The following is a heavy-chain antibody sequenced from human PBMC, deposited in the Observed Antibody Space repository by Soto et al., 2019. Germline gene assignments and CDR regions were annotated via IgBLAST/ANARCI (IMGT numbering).Heavy chain of an antibody. V-gene: IGHV3-48*03. D-gene: IGHD1-1*01. Sequence: GGSLRLSCAASGFTFSSYEMNWVRQAPGKGLEWVSYISSSGSTIYYADSVKGRFTISRDNAKNSLYLQMNNLRAEDTAVYYCARSGATAGNNWFGPWRHKWFDHWGQGTLVTVPS. CDR1: GFTFSSYE. J-gene: IGHJ5*02. CDR3: ARSGATAGNNWFGPWRHKWFDH. CDR2: ISSSGSTI.